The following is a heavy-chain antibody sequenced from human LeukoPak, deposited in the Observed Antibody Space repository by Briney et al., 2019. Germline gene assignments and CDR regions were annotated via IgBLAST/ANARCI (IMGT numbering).Heavy chain of an antibody. CDR3: ARALQWLATDAFDI. V-gene: IGHV1-2*02. D-gene: IGHD6-19*01. CDR1: GYSFTGYY. CDR2: INPNSGDT. Sequence: ASVKVSCKASGYSFTGYYMHWVRQAPGQGLEWMGWINPNSGDTNYSQKFQGRVSMTRDTSINTAYMELSRLTSDDTAVYYCARALQWLATDAFDIWGQGTMVTVSS. J-gene: IGHJ3*02.